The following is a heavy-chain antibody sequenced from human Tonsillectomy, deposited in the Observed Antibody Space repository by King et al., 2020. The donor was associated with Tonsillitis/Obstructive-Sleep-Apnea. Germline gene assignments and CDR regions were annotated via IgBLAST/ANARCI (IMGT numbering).Heavy chain of an antibody. D-gene: IGHD3-16*01. CDR1: GGSISSGGYS. J-gene: IGHJ4*02. CDR3: ARELTFGGVNYFDY. V-gene: IGHV4-30-2*01. Sequence: QLQESGSGLVKPSQTLSLTCAVSGGSISSGGYSWSWIRQPPGKGLEWIGYIYHSGSTYYNPSLKSRVTISVDRSKNQFSLKLSSVTAADTAVYYCARELTFGGVNYFDYWGQGTLVTVSS. CDR2: IYHSGST.